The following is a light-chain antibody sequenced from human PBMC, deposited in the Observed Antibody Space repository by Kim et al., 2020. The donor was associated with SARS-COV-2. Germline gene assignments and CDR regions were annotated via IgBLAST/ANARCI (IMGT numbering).Light chain of an antibody. V-gene: IGKV3-20*01. J-gene: IGKJ1*01. Sequence: APGEGATLAYRASQTITNRYVAWYQQKPGQAPRLLIYGASSRATGIPDRFSGSGSGTDFTLTISRLEPEDFGVYYCQQYGDSLRTFGQGTKVDIK. CDR2: GAS. CDR3: QQYGDSLRT. CDR1: QTITNRY.